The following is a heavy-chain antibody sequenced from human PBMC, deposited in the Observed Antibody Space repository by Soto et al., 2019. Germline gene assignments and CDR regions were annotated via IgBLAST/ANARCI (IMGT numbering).Heavy chain of an antibody. J-gene: IGHJ5*02. CDR1: GYSFTSYW. CDR3: ARFYGGYCSGGSCSYNWFDP. D-gene: IGHD2-15*01. CDR2: IYPGDSDT. Sequence: LGESLKISCKGSGYSFTSYWIGWVRQMPGKGLEWMGIIYPGDSDTRYSPSFQGQVTISADKSISTAYLQWSSLKASDTAMYYCARFYGGYCSGGSCSYNWFDPWGQGTLVTVSS. V-gene: IGHV5-51*01.